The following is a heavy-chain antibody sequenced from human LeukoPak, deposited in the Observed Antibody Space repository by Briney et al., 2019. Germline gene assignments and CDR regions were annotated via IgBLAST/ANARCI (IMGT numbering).Heavy chain of an antibody. Sequence: SETLSLTCTVSGGSISSGDYYWSWIRQPPGKGLEWIGYIYYSGSTYYNPSLKGRVTISVDTSKNQFSLKLSSVTAADTAVYYCARAGGSGSNDYWGQGTLVTVSS. V-gene: IGHV4-30-4*01. J-gene: IGHJ4*02. CDR3: ARAGGSGSNDY. CDR2: IYYSGST. CDR1: GGSISSGDYY. D-gene: IGHD3-10*01.